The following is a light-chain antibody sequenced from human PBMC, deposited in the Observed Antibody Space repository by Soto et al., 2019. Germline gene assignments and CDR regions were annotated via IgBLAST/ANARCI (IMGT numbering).Light chain of an antibody. CDR1: QSLADTDVETD. J-gene: IGKJ2*01. CDR3: MQVTHVPHT. Sequence: DVVLTQTSLSSPVARGKSASSSCRSSQSLADTDVETDLSWLHQRPGQPPRLLIYKVSNRFSGVPDRISGSGAGTDFTLKISRVEAEDVGVYYCMQVTHVPHTFGQGTKLEIK. CDR2: KVS. V-gene: IGKV2-24*01.